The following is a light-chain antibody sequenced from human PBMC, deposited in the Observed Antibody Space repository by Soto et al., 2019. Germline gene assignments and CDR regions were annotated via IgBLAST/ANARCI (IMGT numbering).Light chain of an antibody. V-gene: IGKV1-9*01. J-gene: IGKJ2*01. CDR2: GAS. Sequence: IQLTQAPSSLSASVGDRVTITCRASQDISNYLAWYQQKPGTAPKVLIFGASTLESGVPLRFSGSGSGTDFTLTISNLLPEDFATYYCQHLNDYPYTIGQGTKLEIK. CDR1: QDISNY. CDR3: QHLNDYPYT.